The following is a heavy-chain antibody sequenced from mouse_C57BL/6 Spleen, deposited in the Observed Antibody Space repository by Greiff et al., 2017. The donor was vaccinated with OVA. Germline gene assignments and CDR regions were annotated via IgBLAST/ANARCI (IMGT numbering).Heavy chain of an antibody. D-gene: IGHD2-4*01. CDR2: INPNNGGT. CDR3: ARGGDYGGSYFDY. V-gene: IGHV1-26*01. J-gene: IGHJ2*01. Sequence: EVQLQQSGPELVKPGASVKISCKASGYTFTDYYMNWVKQSHGKSLEWIGDINPNNGGTSYNQKFKGKATLTVDKSSSTAYMELRSLTSEDSAVYYCARGGDYGGSYFDYWGQGTTLTVSS. CDR1: GYTFTDYY.